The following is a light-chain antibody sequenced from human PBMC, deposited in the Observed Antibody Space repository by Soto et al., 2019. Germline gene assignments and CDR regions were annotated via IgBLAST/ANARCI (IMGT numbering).Light chain of an antibody. CDR2: QDN. CDR3: QAWDSSTVV. CDR1: KLGDKY. V-gene: IGLV3-1*01. J-gene: IGLJ2*01. Sequence: SYELTQPPSVSVSPGQTARITCSGDKLGDKYACWYQQKPGQSPVLLIYQDNKRPSGIPERFSGSNSGNTATLTLSGTQAMDEADYYRQAWDSSTVVFGGGTKLTVL.